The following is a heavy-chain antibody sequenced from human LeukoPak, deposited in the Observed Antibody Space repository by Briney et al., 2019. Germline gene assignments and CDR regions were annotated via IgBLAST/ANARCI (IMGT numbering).Heavy chain of an antibody. CDR2: ISGSGGST. J-gene: IGHJ4*02. Sequence: GGSLRLSCAASGFTFSSYAMSWVRQAPGKGLEWVSAISGSGGSTYYADSVKGRFTISRDNVKSTLYLQMNSLRADDTAVYYCAKAGNYGDYYFDYWGQGTLVTVSS. D-gene: IGHD4-17*01. V-gene: IGHV3-23*01. CDR1: GFTFSSYA. CDR3: AKAGNYGDYYFDY.